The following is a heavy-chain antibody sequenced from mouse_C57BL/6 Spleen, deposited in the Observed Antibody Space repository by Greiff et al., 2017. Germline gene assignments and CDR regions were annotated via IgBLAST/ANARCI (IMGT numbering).Heavy chain of an antibody. Sequence: LVESGAELVKPGASVKMSCKASGYTFTTYPIEWMKQNHGKSLEWIGNFHPYNDDTKYNEKFKGKATLTVEKSSSTVYLELSRLTSDDSAVYYCASSTGTRGYFDYWGQGTTLTVSS. J-gene: IGHJ2*01. CDR3: ASSTGTRGYFDY. D-gene: IGHD4-1*02. CDR2: FHPYNDDT. CDR1: GYTFTTYP. V-gene: IGHV1-47*01.